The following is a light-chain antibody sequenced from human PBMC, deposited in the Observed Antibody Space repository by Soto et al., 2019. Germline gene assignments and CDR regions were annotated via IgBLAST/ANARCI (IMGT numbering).Light chain of an antibody. CDR2: GAS. V-gene: IGKV3D-15*01. J-gene: IGKJ1*01. CDR3: QQYNNWRT. CDR1: QSVSSN. Sequence: EIVMTQSPATLSVSPGERATLSCRASQSVSSNLAWYQQKPGQAPRLLIYGASTRATGIPARFSGSGSRTDFTLTSSRLQYEHVAVYYCQQYNNWRTFGQGTKVEIK.